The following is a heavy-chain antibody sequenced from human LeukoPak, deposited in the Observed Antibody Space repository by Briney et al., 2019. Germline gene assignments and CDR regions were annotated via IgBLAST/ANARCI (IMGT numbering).Heavy chain of an antibody. CDR3: ARDLPVSVAFDY. CDR1: GYTFTGYY. Sequence: ASVKVPCKASGYTFTGYYMHWVRQAPGQGLEWMGWINPNSGGTNYAQKFQGRVTMTRDTSISTAYMELSRLRSDDTAVYYCARDLPVSVAFDYWGQGTLVTVSS. CDR2: INPNSGGT. V-gene: IGHV1-2*02. J-gene: IGHJ4*02. D-gene: IGHD3-10*01.